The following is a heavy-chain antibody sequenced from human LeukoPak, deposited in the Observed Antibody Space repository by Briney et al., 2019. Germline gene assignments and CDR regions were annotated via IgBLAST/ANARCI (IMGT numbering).Heavy chain of an antibody. D-gene: IGHD5-24*01. J-gene: IGHJ3*02. CDR1: GFTFSSYW. Sequence: PGGSLRLSCAASGFTFSSYWMNWARQAPGKGLEWVASINHNGNVNYYVDSVKGRFTISRDNAKNTLYLQMNSLRAEDTAVYYCARGVEMATRDAFDIWGQGTMVTVSP. CDR2: INHNGNVN. CDR3: ARGVEMATRDAFDI. V-gene: IGHV3-7*01.